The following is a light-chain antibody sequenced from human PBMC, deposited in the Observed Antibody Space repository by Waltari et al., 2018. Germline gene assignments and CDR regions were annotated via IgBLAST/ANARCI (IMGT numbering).Light chain of an antibody. CDR2: AAS. V-gene: IGKV1-39*01. CDR1: QTLTTY. CDR3: QQSKEVPFT. J-gene: IGKJ2*01. Sequence: DIQLTQSPSYLSASVGDRVTIPCRASQTLTTYLNWNQQRPGTAPKFLIYAASNLETGVPSRFSGGGSGTDFTLTISGLQPDDFATYYCQQSKEVPFTFGQGTKLEIK.